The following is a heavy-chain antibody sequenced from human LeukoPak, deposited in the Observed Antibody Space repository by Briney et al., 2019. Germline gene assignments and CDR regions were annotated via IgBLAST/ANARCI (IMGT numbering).Heavy chain of an antibody. Sequence: ASVKVFCKASGYTFTGYYMHWVRQAPGQGLEWMGWINPNSGGTNYAQKFQGRVTMTRDTSISTAYMELSRLRSDDTAVYYCARDRASVAGWFDPWGQGTLVTVSS. CDR2: INPNSGGT. V-gene: IGHV1-2*02. J-gene: IGHJ5*02. CDR1: GYTFTGYY. D-gene: IGHD6-19*01. CDR3: ARDRASVAGWFDP.